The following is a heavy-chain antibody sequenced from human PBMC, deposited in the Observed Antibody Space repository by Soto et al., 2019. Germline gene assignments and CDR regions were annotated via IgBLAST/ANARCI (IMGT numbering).Heavy chain of an antibody. CDR1: GGSISSGGYS. CDR3: ARAPNGATYYYYGMDV. Sequence: SETLSLTCAVSGGSISSGGYSWSWIRQPPGKGLEWIGYIYHSGSTYYNPSLKSRVTISVDTSKNQFSLKLSSVTAADTAVYYCARAPNGATYYYYGMDVWGQGTTVTVS. D-gene: IGHD1-26*01. V-gene: IGHV4-30-2*01. CDR2: IYHSGST. J-gene: IGHJ6*02.